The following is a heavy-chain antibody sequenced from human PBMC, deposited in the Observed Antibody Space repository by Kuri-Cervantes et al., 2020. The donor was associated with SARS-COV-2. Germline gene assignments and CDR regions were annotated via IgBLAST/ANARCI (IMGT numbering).Heavy chain of an antibody. D-gene: IGHD4-11*01. V-gene: IGHV4-59*01. Sequence: SETLSLTCTVSGGSISSYYWSWIRQPPGKGLEWIGYIYYSGSTNYNPSLKSRVTISVDTSKNQFSLKLSSVTAADTAVYYCARESDYSNYGVYYYGMDVWGQGTTVTCYS. CDR1: GGSISSYY. J-gene: IGHJ6*01. CDR3: ARESDYSNYGVYYYGMDV. CDR2: IYYSGST.